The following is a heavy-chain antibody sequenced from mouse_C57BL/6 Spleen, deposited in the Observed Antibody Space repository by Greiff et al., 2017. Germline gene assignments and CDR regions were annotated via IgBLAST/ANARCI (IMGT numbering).Heavy chain of an antibody. V-gene: IGHV1-55*01. Sequence: QVQLKQPGAELVKPGASVKMSCKASGYTFTSYWINWVKQRPGQGLEWIGDIYPGSGSTNYNEKFKSKATLTVETSSRTAYMQLSSLTSEDSAVYYCAREGITAWFAYWGQGTLVTVSA. J-gene: IGHJ3*01. D-gene: IGHD2-4*01. CDR1: GYTFTSYW. CDR3: AREGITAWFAY. CDR2: IYPGSGST.